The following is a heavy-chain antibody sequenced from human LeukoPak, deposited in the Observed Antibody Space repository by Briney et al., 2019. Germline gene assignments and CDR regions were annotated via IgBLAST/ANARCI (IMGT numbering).Heavy chain of an antibody. Sequence: GGSLRLSCAASGFIVSANYMNWVRQAPGKGLEWVSVIYSGGSPFYADSVKGRFTISRDNSKNTVYLQMNSLRVEDTAVYYCARGRQCDFWGQGALVTVSS. D-gene: IGHD4-11*01. CDR1: GFIVSANY. CDR3: ARGRQCDF. V-gene: IGHV3-53*01. J-gene: IGHJ4*02. CDR2: IYSGGSP.